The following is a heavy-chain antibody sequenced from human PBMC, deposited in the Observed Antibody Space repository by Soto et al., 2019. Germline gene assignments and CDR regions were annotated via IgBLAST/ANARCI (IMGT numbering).Heavy chain of an antibody. V-gene: IGHV3-30*18. CDR2: ISYDGSNK. CDR3: AKDPYYYDSSGYPY. Sequence: QVQLVESGGGVVQPGRSLRLSCAASGFTFSSYGMHWVRQAPGKGLEWVAVISYDGSNKYYADSVKGRFTISRDNSKNTLYLQMNSLRAEDTAVYYCAKDPYYYDSSGYPYWGQGTLVTVSS. CDR1: GFTFSSYG. J-gene: IGHJ4*02. D-gene: IGHD3-22*01.